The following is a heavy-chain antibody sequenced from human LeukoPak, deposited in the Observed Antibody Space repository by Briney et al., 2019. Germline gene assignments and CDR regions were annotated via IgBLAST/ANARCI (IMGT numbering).Heavy chain of an antibody. CDR1: GFTFDDYA. Sequence: GGSLRLSCAASGFTFDDYAMHWVRQAPGKGLEWVSGISWNSGSIGYADSVKGRFTISRDNAKNSLYLQMNSLRAEDTALYHCAKDTSGSYYHYFDYWGQGTLVTVSS. CDR2: ISWNSGSI. CDR3: AKDTSGSYYHYFDY. V-gene: IGHV3-9*01. J-gene: IGHJ4*02. D-gene: IGHD1-26*01.